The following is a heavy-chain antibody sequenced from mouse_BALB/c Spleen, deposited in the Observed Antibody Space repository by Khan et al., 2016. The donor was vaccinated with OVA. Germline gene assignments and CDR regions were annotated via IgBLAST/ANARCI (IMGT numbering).Heavy chain of an antibody. CDR1: GYSITSEFA. V-gene: IGHV3-2*02. CDR3: ARKDYYDYDPFPY. J-gene: IGHJ3*01. Sequence: EVQLVESGPGLVKPSQSLSLTCTVTGYSITSEFAWNWIRQFPGNKLEWMGYISYSGNTRYNPSLQSLISITRDTSRNQFFLQLNSVTTEDTATDYCARKDYYDYDPFPYWGQGTLVTVSA. CDR2: ISYSGNT. D-gene: IGHD2-4*01.